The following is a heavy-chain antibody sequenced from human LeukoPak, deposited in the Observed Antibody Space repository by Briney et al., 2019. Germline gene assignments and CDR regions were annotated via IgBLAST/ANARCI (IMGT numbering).Heavy chain of an antibody. CDR3: ARDGRYSYGYLGSDAFDI. V-gene: IGHV1-18*01. D-gene: IGHD5-18*01. CDR2: ISAYNGNT. Sequence: GASVKVSCKASGYTFTSYGISWVRQAPGQGLEWMGWISAYNGNTNYAQKLQGRVTITADKSTSTAYMELSSLRSEDTAVYYCARDGRYSYGYLGSDAFDIWGQGTMVTVSS. CDR1: GYTFTSYG. J-gene: IGHJ3*02.